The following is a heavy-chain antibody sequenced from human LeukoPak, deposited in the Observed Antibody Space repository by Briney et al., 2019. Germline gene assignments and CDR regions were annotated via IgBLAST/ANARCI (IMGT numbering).Heavy chain of an antibody. V-gene: IGHV3-66*01. Sequence: PGGSLRLSCAASGFTVSSNYISWVRQAPGKGLEWVSVIYSGGSTYYADSVKGRFTISRDNSRNTLYLQMNSLRAEDTAVYYCARVSYYDSSGYPFDYWGQGTLVTVSS. CDR1: GFTVSSNY. J-gene: IGHJ4*02. D-gene: IGHD3-22*01. CDR3: ARVSYYDSSGYPFDY. CDR2: IYSGGST.